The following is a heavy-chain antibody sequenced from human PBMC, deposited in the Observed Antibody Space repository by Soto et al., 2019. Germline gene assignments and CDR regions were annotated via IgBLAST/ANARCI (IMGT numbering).Heavy chain of an antibody. D-gene: IGHD2-15*01. V-gene: IGHV3-48*02. CDR2: ISSSRATI. Sequence: GGSLRLSCAGSGFTLNSFSMNWVRQAPGKGLEWVSYISSSRATIYYADSVKGRFTISRDDAKNSLNLQMNSLRDDDTAVYYCVRGRSDSLMDVWGQGTTVTV. CDR3: VRGRSDSLMDV. CDR1: GFTLNSFS. J-gene: IGHJ6*02.